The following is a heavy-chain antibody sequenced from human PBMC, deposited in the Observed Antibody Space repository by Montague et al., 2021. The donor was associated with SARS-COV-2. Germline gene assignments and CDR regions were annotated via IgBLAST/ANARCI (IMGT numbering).Heavy chain of an antibody. V-gene: IGHV4-34*01. CDR1: GGSFSDYS. D-gene: IGHD3-10*01. CDR2: IHHGGST. CDR3: ARLGDGVVPSPILGVGPYYSYYYMDV. Sequence: SETLSLTCAVYGGSFSDYSWTWIRQPPGKGLEWIGEIHHGGSTNYNPSLKSRVTISADTSKSQFSLKLTSVAAADTAVYYCARLGDGVVPSPILGVGPYYSYYYMDVWGKGTTVTVSS. J-gene: IGHJ6*03.